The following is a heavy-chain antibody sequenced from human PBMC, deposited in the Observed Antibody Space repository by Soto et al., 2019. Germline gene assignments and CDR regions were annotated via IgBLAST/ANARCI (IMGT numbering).Heavy chain of an antibody. CDR3: ARDALPYGSGSYPYFYYGMDV. Sequence: GGSLRLSCAASGFTFSSYWMSWVRQAPGKGLEWVANIKQDGSEKDYVDSMKGRFTISRDKAKNSLYLQMTSLRAEDTAVYYCARDALPYGSGSYPYFYYGMDVWGQGTTVTVSS. D-gene: IGHD3-10*01. CDR1: GFTFSSYW. CDR2: IKQDGSEK. V-gene: IGHV3-7*01. J-gene: IGHJ6*02.